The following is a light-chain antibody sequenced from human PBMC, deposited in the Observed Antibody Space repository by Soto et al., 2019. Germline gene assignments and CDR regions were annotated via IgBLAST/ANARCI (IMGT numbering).Light chain of an antibody. CDR3: QQSSTIPRT. CDR1: QHISTY. CDR2: AAS. Sequence: DIQMTQSPSSLSASVGDRVTISCRSSQHISTYLNWYQHKPGKAPKLLVYAASTLQSGVPSRFSGSGSGTDFRLTMSSLQPEDFATYYCQQSSTIPRTFGQGTKVDLK. V-gene: IGKV1-39*01. J-gene: IGKJ1*01.